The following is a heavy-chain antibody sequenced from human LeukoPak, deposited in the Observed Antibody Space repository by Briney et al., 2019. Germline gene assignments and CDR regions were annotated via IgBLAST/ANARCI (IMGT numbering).Heavy chain of an antibody. CDR1: GYTLTELS. CDR3: ARGASRSFDY. Sequence: ASVKVSCKVSGYTLTELSMHWVRQAPGQGLEWMGWMNPNSGNTGYAQRFQGRVTFTRNTSIRTAYMELSSLRYEDTAVYFCARGASRSFDYWGQGTLVAVSS. CDR2: MNPNSGNT. V-gene: IGHV1-8*03. J-gene: IGHJ4*02.